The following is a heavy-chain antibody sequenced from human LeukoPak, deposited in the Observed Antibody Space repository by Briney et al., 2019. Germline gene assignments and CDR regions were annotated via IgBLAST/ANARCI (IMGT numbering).Heavy chain of an antibody. CDR1: GGSISSYY. CDR2: IYYSGST. J-gene: IGHJ4*02. CDR3: ARDTGAFDY. V-gene: IGHV4-59*01. Sequence: SETLSLTCTVSGGSISSYYWSWIRQPPGKGLEWIGYIYYSGSTNYNPSLKSRVTISVDTSKNQFSLKPSSVTAADTAVYYCARDTGAFDYWGQGTLVTVSS.